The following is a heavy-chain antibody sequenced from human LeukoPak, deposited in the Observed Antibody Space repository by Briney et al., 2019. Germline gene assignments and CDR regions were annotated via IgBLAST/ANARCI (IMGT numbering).Heavy chain of an antibody. Sequence: GGSLRLSCAASGFTVSSNFMGWVRQAPGEGLEWVSVLYGGGSTYYADSVKGRFTISRDTSKNTLHLQMNSLRAEDTAVYYCATWPGGWYGEDSWGQGTLVTVSS. CDR2: LYGGGST. J-gene: IGHJ4*02. D-gene: IGHD6-19*01. CDR3: ATWPGGWYGEDS. CDR1: GFTVSSNF. V-gene: IGHV3-53*01.